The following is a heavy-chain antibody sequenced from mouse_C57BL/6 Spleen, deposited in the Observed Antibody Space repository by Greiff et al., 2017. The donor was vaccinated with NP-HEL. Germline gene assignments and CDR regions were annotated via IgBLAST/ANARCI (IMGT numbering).Heavy chain of an antibody. V-gene: IGHV1-15*01. D-gene: IGHD2-4*01. CDR3: TRKGLYYDYGNYAMDY. Sequence: QVQLQQSGAELVRPGASVTLSCKASGYTFTDYEMHWVKQTPVHGLEWIGAIDPETGGTDYNQKFKGKAILTADKSSSTAYMELRSLTSEDSAVYYCTRKGLYYDYGNYAMDYWGQGTSVTVSS. J-gene: IGHJ4*01. CDR1: GYTFTDYE. CDR2: IDPETGGT.